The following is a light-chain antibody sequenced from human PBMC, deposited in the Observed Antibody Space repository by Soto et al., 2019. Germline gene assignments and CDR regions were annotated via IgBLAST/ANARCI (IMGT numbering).Light chain of an antibody. CDR2: AAS. J-gene: IGKJ2*01. CDR1: RSISRSD. V-gene: IGKV3-15*01. CDR3: QQYNNWPYT. Sequence: EIVLTQSPGTVSLSPGESATLSCRASRSISRSDLAWYQHRPGQAPRLLIYAASARATGIPARFSGSGSGTDFTLTISSLQSEDFAVYYCQQYNNWPYTFGQGTKVDIK.